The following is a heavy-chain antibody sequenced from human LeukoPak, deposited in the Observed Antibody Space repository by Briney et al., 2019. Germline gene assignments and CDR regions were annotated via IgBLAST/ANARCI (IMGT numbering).Heavy chain of an antibody. J-gene: IGHJ4*02. CDR1: GFTFSHYE. V-gene: IGHV3-48*03. Sequence: GGSLRLSCVASGFTFSHYEMNWVRQAPGKGLELASFISAGGDTTYYEDSVKGRFTISRDNARNSLYLQMNSLRAEDTAVYYCARVSGYWGSGNYYFDYWGQGTLVTASS. CDR2: ISAGGDTT. D-gene: IGHD3-10*01. CDR3: ARVSGYWGSGNYYFDY.